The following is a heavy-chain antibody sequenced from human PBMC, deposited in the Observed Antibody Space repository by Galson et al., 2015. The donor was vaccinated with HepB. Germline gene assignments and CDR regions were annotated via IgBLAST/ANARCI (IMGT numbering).Heavy chain of an antibody. CDR1: GGSFSGYY. CDR2: INHSGST. V-gene: IGHV4-34*01. Sequence: ETLSLTCAVYGGSFSGYYWSWIRQPPGKGLEWIGEINHSGSTNYNPSLKSRVTISVDTSKNQFSLKLSSVTAADTAVYYCARGGPRYQWLRFAEYFQHWGQGTLVTVSS. J-gene: IGHJ1*01. D-gene: IGHD5-12*01. CDR3: ARGGPRYQWLRFAEYFQH.